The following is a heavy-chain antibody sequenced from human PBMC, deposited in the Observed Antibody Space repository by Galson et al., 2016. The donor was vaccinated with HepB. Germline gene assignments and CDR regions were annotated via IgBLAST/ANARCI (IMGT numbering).Heavy chain of an antibody. CDR1: GFTVSSNY. CDR3: AREGVAAAGGRGYNWFDP. V-gene: IGHV3-66*01. Sequence: SLRLSCAASGFTVSSNYMSWVRQAPGKGLEWVSVIYSGGSTYYADSVQGRFTISRDNSKNTLYLQMNSLTAEDTAVYYCAREGVAAAGGRGYNWFDPWGQGTLVTVSS. CDR2: IYSGGST. D-gene: IGHD6-13*01. J-gene: IGHJ5*02.